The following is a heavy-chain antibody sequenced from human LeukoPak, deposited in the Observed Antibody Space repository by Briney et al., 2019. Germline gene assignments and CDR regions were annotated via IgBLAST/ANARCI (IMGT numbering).Heavy chain of an antibody. CDR2: FDPEDGET. J-gene: IGHJ6*02. CDR1: GYTLTELS. CDR3: ATDTRPYYYGSGSYPQYYYGMDV. V-gene: IGHV1-24*01. Sequence: ASVKVSCKVSGYTLTELSMHWVRQAPGKGGEWMGGFDPEDGETIYAQKFQGRVTMTEDTSTDTAYMELSSLRSEDTSVYYCATDTRPYYYGSGSYPQYYYGMDVWGQGTTVTVSS. D-gene: IGHD3-10*01.